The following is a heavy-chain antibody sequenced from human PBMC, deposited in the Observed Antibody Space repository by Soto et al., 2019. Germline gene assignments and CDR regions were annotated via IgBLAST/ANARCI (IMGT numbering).Heavy chain of an antibody. CDR2: INAGNGNT. CDR1: GYTFTSYA. D-gene: IGHD2-15*01. Sequence: QVQLVQSGAEVKKPGASVKVSCKASGYTFTSYAMHWVRQAPGQRLEWMGWINAGNGNTKYSQKFQGRVTITRDTSASSSYIELSNLRSRDTSVHFCASAQYTSGGSCYRSDGIDVWGQGTTVTVSS. J-gene: IGHJ6*02. V-gene: IGHV1-3*01. CDR3: ASAQYTSGGSCYRSDGIDV.